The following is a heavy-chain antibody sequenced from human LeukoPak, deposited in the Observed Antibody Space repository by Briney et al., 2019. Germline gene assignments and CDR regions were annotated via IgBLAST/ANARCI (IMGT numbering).Heavy chain of an antibody. J-gene: IGHJ4*02. CDR3: ARDVGSEFAY. D-gene: IGHD3-10*01. Sequence: KPSETLSLTCTVSGGSISSYYWSWIRQPPGKGLEWIGYIYNSGSIKYNPSLKSRVTISVDPSKNQLSLNLSSVSAADTAVYYCARDVGSEFAYWGQGTLVTVSS. CDR1: GGSISSYY. V-gene: IGHV4-59*01. CDR2: IYNSGSI.